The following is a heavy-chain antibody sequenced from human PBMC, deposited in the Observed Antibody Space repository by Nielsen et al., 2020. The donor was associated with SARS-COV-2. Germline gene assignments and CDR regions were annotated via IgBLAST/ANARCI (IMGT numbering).Heavy chain of an antibody. J-gene: IGHJ3*02. CDR2: IYHSGRT. V-gene: IGHV4-30-2*01. CDR1: GGSISSGGYS. D-gene: IGHD3-16*01. CDR3: ARGGRITFVPAAAAFDI. Sequence: SETQSLTCAVSGGSISSGGYSWSWIQQPPGKGLEWIGYIYHSGRTYYNPSLKSRVTISVDRSKNQFSLKLSSVTAADTAVYYCARGGRITFVPAAAAFDIWGQGTRVTVSS.